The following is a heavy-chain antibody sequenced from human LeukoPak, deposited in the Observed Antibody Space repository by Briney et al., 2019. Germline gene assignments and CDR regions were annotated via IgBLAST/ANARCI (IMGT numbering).Heavy chain of an antibody. CDR3: ARVRPTYYYDSSGYYIDY. CDR1: GYSISSGYY. D-gene: IGHD3-22*01. J-gene: IGHJ4*02. Sequence: PSETLSLTCTVSGYSISSGYYWGWIRQPPGKGLEWIGSIYHSGSTYYNPSLKSRVTISVDTSKNQFSLKLSSVTAADTAVYYCARVRPTYYYDSSGYYIDYWGQGTLVTVSS. CDR2: IYHSGST. V-gene: IGHV4-38-2*02.